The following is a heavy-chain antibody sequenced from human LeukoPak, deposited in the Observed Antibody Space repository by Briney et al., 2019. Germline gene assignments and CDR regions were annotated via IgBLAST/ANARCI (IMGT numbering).Heavy chain of an antibody. J-gene: IGHJ4*02. CDR2: IYPGDSDT. V-gene: IGHV5-51*01. CDR3: ANSQYSSGWAYFDY. CDR1: GYSFTSYW. Sequence: GESLQISCQGSGYSFTSYWIGWVRQMPGKGLEWMGIIYPGDSDTRYSPSFQGQVTISADKSISTAYLQWSSLKASDTAMYYCANSQYSSGWAYFDYWGQGTLVTVSS. D-gene: IGHD6-19*01.